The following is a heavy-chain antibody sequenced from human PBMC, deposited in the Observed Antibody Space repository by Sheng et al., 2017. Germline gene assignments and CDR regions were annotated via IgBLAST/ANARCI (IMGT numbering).Heavy chain of an antibody. Sequence: QVQLLQSGAEVKKSGASVKVSCTASGYDFTGYYIHWVRQAPGLGLEWMGWIDPKSGDTNYVQKFPGRVTMTRDTSTATVFIELTWLKSDDTAVYYCARGRGPGYYASGTISYYFDFWGQG. V-gene: IGHV1-2*02. CDR1: GYDFTGYY. J-gene: IGHJ4*02. D-gene: IGHD3-10*01. CDR3: ARGRGPGYYASGTISYYFDF. CDR2: IDPKSGDT.